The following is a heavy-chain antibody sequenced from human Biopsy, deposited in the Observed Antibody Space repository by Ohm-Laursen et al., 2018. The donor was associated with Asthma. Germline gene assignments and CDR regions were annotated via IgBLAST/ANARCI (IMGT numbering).Heavy chain of an antibody. CDR2: IYYSGST. V-gene: IGHV4-61*01. CDR1: GGSVSTGSYY. J-gene: IGHJ4*02. CDR3: ARGGWGQLGLGY. Sequence: GTLSLTCIVSGGSVSTGSYYWSWIRQPPGKGLEWIGYIYYSGSTNYNPSLKSRVTISVDTSKNQFSLKLSSVTAADTAVYYCARGGWGQLGLGYWGQGTLVTASS. D-gene: IGHD6-6*01.